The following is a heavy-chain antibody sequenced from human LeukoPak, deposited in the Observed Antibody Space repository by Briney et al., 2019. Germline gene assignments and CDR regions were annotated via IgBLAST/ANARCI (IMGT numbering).Heavy chain of an antibody. CDR1: GGSIGTDF. Sequence: PSETLSLTCTVSGGSIGTDFWSWIRQPPGKGLEWIGYIYYSGSSNHNPSLKSRATISVDTSKNQFSLRLRSVTASDTAVYYCARRTGSGWYWYFDLWGRGTLVTVSS. CDR2: IYYSGSS. J-gene: IGHJ2*01. CDR3: ARRTGSGWYWYFDL. D-gene: IGHD6-19*01. V-gene: IGHV4-59*08.